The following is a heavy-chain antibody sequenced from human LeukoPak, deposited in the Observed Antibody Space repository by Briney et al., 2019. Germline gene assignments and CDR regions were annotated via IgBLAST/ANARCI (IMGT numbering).Heavy chain of an antibody. CDR3: ARDHPRKDYGDY. V-gene: IGHV3-48*03. CDR1: GFTFSSYE. J-gene: IGHJ4*02. CDR2: ISSSGSTI. Sequence: GGFLRLSCAASGFTFSSYEMNWVRQAPGKGLEWVSYISSSGSTIYYADSVKGRFTISRDNAKNSLYLQMNSLRAEDTAVYYCARDHPRKDYGDYWGQGTLVTVSS.